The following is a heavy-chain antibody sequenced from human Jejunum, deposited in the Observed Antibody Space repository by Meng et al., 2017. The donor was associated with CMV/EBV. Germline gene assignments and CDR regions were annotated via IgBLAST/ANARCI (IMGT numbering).Heavy chain of an antibody. D-gene: IGHD2-21*01. V-gene: IGHV1-18*01. CDR1: FANYG. Sequence: FANYGIVGVRQAPGQGLEWMGWISAYSNYTTYAQKVQDRVTMTTDTSTSTAFMELRSLRSDDTAVYYCARARSGRVSSDCYLCPMDVWGQGTTVTVSS. CDR2: ISAYSNYT. CDR3: ARARSGRVSSDCYLCPMDV. J-gene: IGHJ6*02.